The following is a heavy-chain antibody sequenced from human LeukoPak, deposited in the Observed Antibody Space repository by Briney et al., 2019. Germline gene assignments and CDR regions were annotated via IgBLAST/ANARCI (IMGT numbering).Heavy chain of an antibody. V-gene: IGHV1-69*04. CDR3: ARGPLVVPAAISYFDY. CDR2: IIPILGIA. J-gene: IGHJ4*02. Sequence: ASVKVSCKASGGTFSSYAISWVRQAPGQGLEWMGRIIPILGIANYAQKFQGRVTITADKSTSTAYMELSSLRSEDTAVYYCARGPLVVPAAISYFDYWGQGTLVTVSS. CDR1: GGTFSSYA. D-gene: IGHD2-2*01.